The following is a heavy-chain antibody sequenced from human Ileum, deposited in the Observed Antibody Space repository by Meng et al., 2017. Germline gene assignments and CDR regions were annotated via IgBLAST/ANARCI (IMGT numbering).Heavy chain of an antibody. CDR3: ARGVVSGSHYNTY. V-gene: IGHV4-4*02. Sequence: QVQLQESGPGLVKPSGTLSLTCAVSGGSIGSSIWWSWVRQRLEKGLEWIGEIHHSGTTNYSPSLKSRLTISVDKSKNQFSLKLQSVTAADTAVYFCARGVVSGSHYNTYWGQGILVTVSS. CDR2: IHHSGTT. D-gene: IGHD3-10*01. CDR1: GGSIGSSIW. J-gene: IGHJ4*02.